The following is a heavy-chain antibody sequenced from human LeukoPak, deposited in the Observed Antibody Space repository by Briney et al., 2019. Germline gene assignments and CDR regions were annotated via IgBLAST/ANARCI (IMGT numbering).Heavy chain of an antibody. Sequence: SETLSLTCAVYGGSFSGYYWSWIRQPPGKGLEWIGESNHSGSTNYNPTLKSRVTISVDTSKNQFSLKLSSVTAADTAVYYCARSPMVRGVIIAAGAWYFDLWGRGTLVTVSS. V-gene: IGHV4-34*01. CDR3: ARSPMVRGVIIAAGAWYFDL. J-gene: IGHJ2*01. CDR1: GGSFSGYY. CDR2: SNHSGST. D-gene: IGHD3-10*01.